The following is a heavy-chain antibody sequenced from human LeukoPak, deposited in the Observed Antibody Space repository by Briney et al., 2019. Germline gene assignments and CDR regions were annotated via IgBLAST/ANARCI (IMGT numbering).Heavy chain of an antibody. CDR1: GFTFSTYW. CDR2: IDRDGSRT. Sequence: PGGSLRLFCSASGFTFSTYWMVWGRQAPGKGLLWVSHIDRDGSRTGYADPVKGRFTMSRDNAKNTLYLQMNSLRAEDTAVYFCARAAYSSSPGCWGQGTLVSVSS. D-gene: IGHD6-6*01. CDR3: ARAAYSSSPGC. V-gene: IGHV3-74*01. J-gene: IGHJ4*02.